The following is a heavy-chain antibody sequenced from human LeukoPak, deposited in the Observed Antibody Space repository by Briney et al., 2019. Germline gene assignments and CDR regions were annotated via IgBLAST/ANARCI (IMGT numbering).Heavy chain of an antibody. V-gene: IGHV4-38-2*02. J-gene: IGHJ6*03. CDR2: IYHSGST. D-gene: IGHD3-10*01. CDR3: ARRMGRRFGERYYYYHYMDV. CDR1: GYSISSGYY. Sequence: PSETLSLTCTVSGYSISSGYYWGWIRQPPGKGLEWIGSIYHSGSTYYNPSLKSRVTISVDTSKNQFSLKLSSVTAADTAVYYCARRMGRRFGERYYYYHYMDVWGTGTTVTISS.